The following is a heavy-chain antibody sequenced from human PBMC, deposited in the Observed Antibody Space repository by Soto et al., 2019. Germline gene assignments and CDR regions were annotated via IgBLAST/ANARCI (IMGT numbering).Heavy chain of an antibody. D-gene: IGHD3-16*01. Sequence: QEQLVESGGGVVQPGGSLRLSCEASGFSFSYYGLHWVRQAPGKGLEWVALVWYDGSRTYYSDSVKGRFTIYRDNFKKTVDLQMNGLRVEDTALYYCARGTSHYYYSMDVWGEGTTVTVSS. V-gene: IGHV3-33*01. CDR2: VWYDGSRT. CDR1: GFSFSYYG. CDR3: ARGTSHYYYSMDV. J-gene: IGHJ6*03.